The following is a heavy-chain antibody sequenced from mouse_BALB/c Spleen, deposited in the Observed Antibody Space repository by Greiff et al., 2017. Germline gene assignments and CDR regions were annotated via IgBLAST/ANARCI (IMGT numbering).Heavy chain of an antibody. V-gene: IGHV5-6*01. CDR2: ISSGGSYT. J-gene: IGHJ2*01. Sequence: DVQLVESGGDLVKPGGSLKLSCAASGFTFTSYGMSWVRQTPDKRLEWVATISSGGSYTYYPDSVKGRFTISRDNAKNTLYLQMSSLKSEDTAMYYCARHGSGLRRGLDYWGQGTTLTVSS. D-gene: IGHD4-1*01. CDR3: ARHGSGLRRGLDY. CDR1: GFTFTSYG.